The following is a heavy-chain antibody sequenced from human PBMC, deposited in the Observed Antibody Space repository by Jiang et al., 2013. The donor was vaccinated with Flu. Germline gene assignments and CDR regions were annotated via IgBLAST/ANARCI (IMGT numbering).Heavy chain of an antibody. D-gene: IGHD4-17*01. Sequence: KPTQTLTLTCTFSGFSLSTSGVGVGWIRQPPGKALEWLALIYWDDDKRYSPSLKSRLTITKDTSKNQVVLTMTNMDPVDTATYYCAHRVYGDYYFDYWGQGTLVTVSS. CDR3: AHRVYGDYYFDY. J-gene: IGHJ4*02. V-gene: IGHV2-5*02. CDR1: GFSLSTSGVG. CDR2: IYWDDDK.